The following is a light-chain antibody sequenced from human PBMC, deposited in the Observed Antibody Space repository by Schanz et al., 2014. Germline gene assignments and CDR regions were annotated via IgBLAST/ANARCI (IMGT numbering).Light chain of an antibody. V-gene: IGLV1-40*01. Sequence: QSVLTQPPSVSGAPGQRVSISCTGSSSNIGSFYDVHWYQQFPGRAPQLVIYGNNNRPSGVPDRFSGSKSGTSASLAIAGLQSEDEADYYCAAWDDRLDGVVFGGGTKLTVL. CDR1: SSNIGSFYD. CDR3: AAWDDRLDGVV. J-gene: IGLJ2*01. CDR2: GNN.